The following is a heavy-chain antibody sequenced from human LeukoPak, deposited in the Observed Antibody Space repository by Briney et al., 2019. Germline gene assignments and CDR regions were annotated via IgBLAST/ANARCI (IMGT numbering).Heavy chain of an antibody. CDR1: GGTFSSYA. V-gene: IGHV1-69*01. J-gene: IGHJ4*02. CDR3: ASRLRFLEWSFDY. CDR2: IIPIFGTA. Sequence: SVKVSCKASGGTFSSYAISWVRQAPGQGLEWMGGIIPIFGTANYAQKFQGRVTITADESTSTAYMELSSLRSEDTAVYYCASRLRFLEWSFDYWGQGTLVTVSS. D-gene: IGHD3-3*01.